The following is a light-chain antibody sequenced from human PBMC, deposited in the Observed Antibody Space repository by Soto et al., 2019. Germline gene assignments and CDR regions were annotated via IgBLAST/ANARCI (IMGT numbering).Light chain of an antibody. Sequence: DIQLIQSPSSLSASVGDRVTISCRASQSVYKWLVWYQQKPGEAPKLLIYAATSLQSGVPSRFSGSGYGTDFTLTISSLQPEDSATYYCQQADSFPLTFGGGTKVEI. J-gene: IGKJ4*01. V-gene: IGKV1-12*01. CDR1: QSVYKW. CDR2: AAT. CDR3: QQADSFPLT.